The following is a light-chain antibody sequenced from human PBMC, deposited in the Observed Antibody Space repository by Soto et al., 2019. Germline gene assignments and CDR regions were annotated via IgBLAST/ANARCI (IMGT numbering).Light chain of an antibody. CDR3: QHSIVT. CDR2: EAS. Sequence: DIPMTQSPSSLSASEGDRVTITCRASQSISTWLAWYQQRPGKAPKVLIAEASTLESGVPSRFSGRLSGTEFTLTISTLQPDDVATEYGQHSIVTFGQGTKVQIK. J-gene: IGKJ1*01. V-gene: IGKV1-5*01. CDR1: QSISTW.